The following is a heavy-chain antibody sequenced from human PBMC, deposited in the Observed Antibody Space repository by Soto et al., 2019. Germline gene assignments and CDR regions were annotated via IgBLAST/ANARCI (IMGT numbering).Heavy chain of an antibody. CDR3: AKDLDSSSWYPIDY. D-gene: IGHD6-13*01. J-gene: IGHJ4*02. CDR2: ISGSGGST. Sequence: GGSLRLSCAASGFTFSSYAMSWVRQAPGKGLEWVSAISGSGGSTYYADSVKGRFTISRDNSKNTLYLQMNSLRAEDTAVYYCAKDLDSSSWYPIDYWGQGTLVTVSS. CDR1: GFTFSSYA. V-gene: IGHV3-23*01.